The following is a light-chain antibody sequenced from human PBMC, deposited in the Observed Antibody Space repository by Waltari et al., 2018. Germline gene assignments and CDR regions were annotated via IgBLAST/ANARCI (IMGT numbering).Light chain of an antibody. Sequence: QSALTQPASVSGSPGQSITISCTGTPSDIGLYDYVSWYQQRPGKAPKLMIFDVTKRPSGVPNRFSGSKSGDTASLTISGLQAEDEADYYCSAYTGGSTLVVFGGGTKVIVL. CDR2: DVT. CDR1: PSDIGLYDY. J-gene: IGLJ2*01. CDR3: SAYTGGSTLVV. V-gene: IGLV2-14*01.